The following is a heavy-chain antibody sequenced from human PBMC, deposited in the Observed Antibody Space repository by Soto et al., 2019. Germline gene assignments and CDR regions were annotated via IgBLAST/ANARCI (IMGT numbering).Heavy chain of an antibody. J-gene: IGHJ4*02. CDR3: AKESGSYPEYYFHY. CDR1: GYTFTGYA. CDR2: INGGNGNT. V-gene: IGHV1-3*01. D-gene: IGHD1-26*01. Sequence: ASVKVSCKASGYTFTGYAMHWLRQSPGQRLEWMGWINGGNGNTKYSQKLQGRVIITRDTAASTAYMELSSLRSEDTAAYYCAKESGSYPEYYFHYWGQGTLVTVSS.